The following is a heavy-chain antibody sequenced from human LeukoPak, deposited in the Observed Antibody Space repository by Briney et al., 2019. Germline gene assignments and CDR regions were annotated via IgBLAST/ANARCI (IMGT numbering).Heavy chain of an antibody. CDR2: IYSGGST. CDR1: GFTVSSNY. V-gene: IGHV3-66*01. J-gene: IGHJ4*02. D-gene: IGHD3-22*01. Sequence: GGSLRLSCAASGFTVSSNYMSWVRQAPGKGLEWVSVIYSGGSTYYADSVKGRFTISRDNSKNTLYLQMNSLRAEDTAVYYCARTHDSSGYLDYWGQGTLVTVSS. CDR3: ARTHDSSGYLDY.